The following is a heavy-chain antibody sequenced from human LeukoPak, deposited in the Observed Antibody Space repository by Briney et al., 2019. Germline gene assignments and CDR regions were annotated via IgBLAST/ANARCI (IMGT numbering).Heavy chain of an antibody. CDR1: GLTVSSNY. CDR3: ARDKSDFPFDA. Sequence: GGSLGLSCAASGLTVSSNYMSWVRQAPGKGLEWVSIIYRGGSTSYADSVRGRFTISRDISKNTVFLQMNSLRADDTAVYYCARDKSDFPFDAWGQGTLVTVSS. J-gene: IGHJ5*02. CDR2: IYRGGST. V-gene: IGHV3-66*01. D-gene: IGHD3-3*01.